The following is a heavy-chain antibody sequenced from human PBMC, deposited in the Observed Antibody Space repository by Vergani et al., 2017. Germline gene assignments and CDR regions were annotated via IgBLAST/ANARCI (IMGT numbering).Heavy chain of an antibody. CDR1: GFTFGDYA. D-gene: IGHD3-10*01. V-gene: IGHV3-49*04. Sequence: EVQLVESGGGLVQPGRSLRLSCTASGFTFGDYAMSWVRQAPGKGLEWVGFIRSKAYGGTTEYAASVKGRFTISRDDSKSIAYLQMNSLKTEDTAVYYCTRDRRWFGELSDFDYWGQGTLVTVSS. CDR3: TRDRRWFGELSDFDY. CDR2: IRSKAYGGTT. J-gene: IGHJ4*02.